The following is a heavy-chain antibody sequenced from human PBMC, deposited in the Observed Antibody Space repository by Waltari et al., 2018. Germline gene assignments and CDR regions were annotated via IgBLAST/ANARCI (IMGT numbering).Heavy chain of an antibody. D-gene: IGHD3-10*02. CDR1: GFSFSNYW. V-gene: IGHV3-7*01. J-gene: IGHJ6*02. CDR2: IKEDGSGT. CDR3: ARGRMLTGTDV. Sequence: EEQLVESGGDLVQPGGSLRLSCAASGFSFSNYWMTWVRQAPGKGREWGDNIKEDGSGTHYGVSMKGRFTISRDNAKNSLYLQMNSLRVDDTAVYYCARGRMLTGTDVWGQGTTVTVSS.